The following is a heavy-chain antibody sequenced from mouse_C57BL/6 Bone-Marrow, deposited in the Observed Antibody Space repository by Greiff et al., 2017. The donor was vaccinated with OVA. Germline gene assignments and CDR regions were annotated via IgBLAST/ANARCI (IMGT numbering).Heavy chain of an antibody. D-gene: IGHD2-3*01. Sequence: DVHLVESGPGMVKPSQSLSLTCTVTGYSITSGYDWHWIRHFPGNKLEWMGYISYSGSTNYNPSLKSRISITHDTSKNHFFLKLNSVTTEDTATYYCAREDDGYYVGAMDYWGQGTSVTVSS. CDR2: ISYSGST. CDR1: GYSITSGYD. J-gene: IGHJ4*01. CDR3: AREDDGYYVGAMDY. V-gene: IGHV3-1*01.